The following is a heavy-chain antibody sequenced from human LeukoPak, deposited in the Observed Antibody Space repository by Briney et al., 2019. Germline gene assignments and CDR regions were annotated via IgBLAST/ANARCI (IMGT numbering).Heavy chain of an antibody. CDR2: TFFNGNSN. CDR3: ARDRIEAVAGTRGFDY. J-gene: IGHJ4*02. D-gene: IGHD6-19*01. Sequence: GGSLRLSCAASGFTFSNFGMHWVRQAPGKGLEWVAFTFFNGNSNYYADSVRGRFTISRDNSKNTLYLQMNSLRPEDTAVYSCARDRIEAVAGTRGFDYWGQGILVTVSS. CDR1: GFTFSNFG. V-gene: IGHV3-30*02.